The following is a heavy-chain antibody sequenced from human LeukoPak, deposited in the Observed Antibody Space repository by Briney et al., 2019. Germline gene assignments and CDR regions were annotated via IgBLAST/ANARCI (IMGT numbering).Heavy chain of an antibody. D-gene: IGHD6-13*01. CDR1: GGTFSSYA. CDR2: IIPIFGTA. CDR3: ARGGPNSSSGYGPHNWFDP. Sequence: ASVKVSCKASGGTFSSYAISWVRQAPGQGLEWMGGIIPIFGTANYAQKFQGRVTITADESTSTAYMELSSLRSEDTAVYYCARGGPNSSSGYGPHNWFDPWGQGTLVTVSS. V-gene: IGHV1-69*13. J-gene: IGHJ5*02.